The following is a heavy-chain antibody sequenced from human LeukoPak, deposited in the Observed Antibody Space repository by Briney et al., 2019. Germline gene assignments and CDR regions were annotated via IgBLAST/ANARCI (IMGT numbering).Heavy chain of an antibody. J-gene: IGHJ4*02. CDR3: ARVSCSSTSCYYDY. D-gene: IGHD2-2*01. V-gene: IGHV3-53*04. Sequence: GGSLRLSCAASGFTVSSNYMSWVRQAPGKGLEWVSVIYSGGSTYYADSVKGRFTIFRHNSKNTLYLQMNSLRAEDTAVYYCARVSCSSTSCYYDYWGQGTLVTVSS. CDR1: GFTVSSNY. CDR2: IYSGGST.